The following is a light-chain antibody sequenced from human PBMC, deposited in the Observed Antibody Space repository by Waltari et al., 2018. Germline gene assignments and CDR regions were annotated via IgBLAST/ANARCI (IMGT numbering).Light chain of an antibody. V-gene: IGKV1-39*01. CDR3: QQSYSLLRLT. Sequence: DIQMTQSPSYLSASVGDPVTITCRASQSINNYLTWYQQKPGKAPILLIYATYTLQSGVPSRFSGSGSGTDFTLTISNLQPEDFATYYCQQSYSLLRLTFGGGTKVDIK. CDR2: ATY. CDR1: QSINNY. J-gene: IGKJ4*01.